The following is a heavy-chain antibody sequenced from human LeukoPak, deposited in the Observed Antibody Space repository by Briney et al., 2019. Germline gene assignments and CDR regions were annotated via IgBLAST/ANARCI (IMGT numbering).Heavy chain of an antibody. Sequence: SGPTLVKPTQTLTLTCTFSGFSLSTSGVAVGWIRQPPGKALEWLALIYWNDDYRYSPSLKSRLTSTKDTSKNQVVLTMTNMDPVDTATYYCAHMSSTVTTGYFDYWGRGTLVTVSS. V-gene: IGHV2-5*01. CDR3: AHMSSTVTTGYFDY. CDR1: GFSLSTSGVA. CDR2: IYWNDDY. D-gene: IGHD4-17*01. J-gene: IGHJ4*02.